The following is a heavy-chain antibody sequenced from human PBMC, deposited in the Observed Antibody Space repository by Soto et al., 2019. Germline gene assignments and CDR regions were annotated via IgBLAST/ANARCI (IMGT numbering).Heavy chain of an antibody. Sequence: KASETLSLTCTVSGGSISSYYWSWIRQPPGKGLEWIGYIYYSGSTNYNPSLKSRVTISVDTSKNQFSLKLSSVTAADTAVYYCATTLGYCSSTSCYAYFDYWGQGTLVTSPQ. CDR1: GGSISSYY. CDR3: ATTLGYCSSTSCYAYFDY. J-gene: IGHJ4*02. CDR2: IYYSGST. V-gene: IGHV4-59*08. D-gene: IGHD2-2*01.